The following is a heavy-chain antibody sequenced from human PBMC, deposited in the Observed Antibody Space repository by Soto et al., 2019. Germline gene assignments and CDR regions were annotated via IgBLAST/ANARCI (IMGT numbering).Heavy chain of an antibody. J-gene: IGHJ6*02. CDR1: GYTFTSYG. V-gene: IGHV1-18*01. CDR2: INGYNGNT. Sequence: QVQLVQSGAEVKKPGASVKVSCKASGYTFTSYGITWVRQAPGQGLEWLGWINGYNGNTNYAQKLQGRVTMTTDTSTRTAHMELTSLRSDDTAVYYCARMGDVPYYYYGMDVWGQGTTVTVSS. D-gene: IGHD3-16*01. CDR3: ARMGDVPYYYYGMDV.